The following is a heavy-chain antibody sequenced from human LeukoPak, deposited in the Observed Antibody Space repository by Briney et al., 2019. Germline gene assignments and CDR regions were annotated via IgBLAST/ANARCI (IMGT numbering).Heavy chain of an antibody. CDR3: ARSMVRGVYYYYMDV. D-gene: IGHD3-10*01. CDR2: LTSRSS. J-gene: IGHJ6*03. CDR1: GFTFSTYS. Sequence: GGSLRLSCAASGFTFSTYSMNWVRQAPGKGLEWVSSLTSRSSYYADSVKGRFTISRDNAENSLYLQMNSLRAEDTAVYYCARSMVRGVYYYYMDVWGKGTTVTVSS. V-gene: IGHV3-21*01.